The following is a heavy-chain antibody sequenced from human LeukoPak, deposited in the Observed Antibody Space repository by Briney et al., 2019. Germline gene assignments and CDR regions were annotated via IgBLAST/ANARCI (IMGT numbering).Heavy chain of an antibody. CDR1: GYTFTSYG. D-gene: IGHD3-10*01. CDR2: ISAYNGNT. Sequence: GASVKVSCKASGYTFTSYGISWVQQAPGQGLEWMGWISAYNGNTNYAQKLQGRVTMTTDTSTSTAYMELRSLRSDDTAVYYCARAGKRSSYYYYHYMDAWGKGTTVTVSS. CDR3: ARAGKRSSYYYYHYMDA. V-gene: IGHV1-18*01. J-gene: IGHJ6*03.